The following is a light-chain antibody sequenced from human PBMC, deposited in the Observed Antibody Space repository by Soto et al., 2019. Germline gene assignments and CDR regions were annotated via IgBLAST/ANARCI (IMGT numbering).Light chain of an antibody. Sequence: IQMTQSPSTVSASVGDRVTITCRASQSISSSLAWYQQKTGKAPKVLIYDASSLDSGVPSRFSGSGYGTEFTLTVSSLQPGDFATYSCQQYESYPYSFGQGTKLEIK. CDR3: QQYESYPYS. J-gene: IGKJ2*01. CDR1: QSISSS. V-gene: IGKV1-5*01. CDR2: DAS.